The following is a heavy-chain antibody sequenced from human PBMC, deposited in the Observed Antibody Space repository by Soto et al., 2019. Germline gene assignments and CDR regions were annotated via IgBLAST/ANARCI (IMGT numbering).Heavy chain of an antibody. CDR1: GFSLSTSGVG. CDR3: AHFAGGSGWYDFRRFDP. D-gene: IGHD6-19*01. J-gene: IGHJ5*02. Sequence: QITLKESGPTLVKPTQTLTLTCTFSGFSLSTSGVGVGWIRQPPGKALEWLAIIYWDDDKYYSPSLKSRLTSTKDTSRNQVVLTMTNMDPVDPATYYCAHFAGGSGWYDFRRFDPWGQGTLVTVSS. V-gene: IGHV2-5*02. CDR2: IYWDDDK.